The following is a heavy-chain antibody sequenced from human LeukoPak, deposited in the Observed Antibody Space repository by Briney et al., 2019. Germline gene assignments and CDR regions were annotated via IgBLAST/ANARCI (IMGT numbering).Heavy chain of an antibody. CDR2: ISGTGDNT. J-gene: IGHJ4*02. CDR3: ASLPEWQLVLEDY. V-gene: IGHV3-23*01. Sequence: PGGSLRLSCAASGFTFSNYVMGWVRQAPGMGLEWVSAISGTGDNTYYADSVKGRFTISRDNAENSLYLQMNSLRAEDTAVYYCASLPEWQLVLEDYWGQGTLVTVSS. D-gene: IGHD6-13*01. CDR1: GFTFSNYV.